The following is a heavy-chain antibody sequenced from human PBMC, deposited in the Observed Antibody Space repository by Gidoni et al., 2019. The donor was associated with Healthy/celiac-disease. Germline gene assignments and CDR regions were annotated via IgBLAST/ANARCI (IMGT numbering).Heavy chain of an antibody. J-gene: IGHJ4*02. CDR1: GFTFSSYG. CDR3: ARDGDYDSSGYPTKYYFDY. V-gene: IGHV3-33*01. CDR2: IWYDGSNK. Sequence: GFTFSSYGMHWVRQAPGKGLEWVAVIWYDGSNKYYADSVKGRFTISRDNSKNTLYLQMNSLRAEDTAVYYCARDGDYDSSGYPTKYYFDYWGQGTLVTVSS. D-gene: IGHD3-22*01.